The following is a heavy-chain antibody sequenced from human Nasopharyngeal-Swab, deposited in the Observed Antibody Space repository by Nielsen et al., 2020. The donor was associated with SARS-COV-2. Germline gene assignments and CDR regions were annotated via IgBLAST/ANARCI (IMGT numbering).Heavy chain of an antibody. CDR2: SYYRSKWYD. V-gene: IGHV6-1*01. Sequence: SQTLSLTCAISGDSVSSTNAAWHWIRQSPSRGLEWLGRSYYRSKWYDDYAVSVKSRITINPDTSKNQFSLQLNSVTPDDTAVYYCAAGKHWGSSPDHWAQGILVTVSS. CDR1: GDSVSSTNAA. D-gene: IGHD7-27*01. J-gene: IGHJ4*02. CDR3: AAGKHWGSSPDH.